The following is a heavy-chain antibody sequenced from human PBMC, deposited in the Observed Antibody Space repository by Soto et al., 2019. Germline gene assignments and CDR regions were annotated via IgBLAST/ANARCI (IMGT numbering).Heavy chain of an antibody. Sequence: QVQLEESGGGVVQPGRSLRLSCAASGFAFGDYGMHWVRQAPGKGLEWVAIISSDGNNKYYADSVKGRFTVSRDNFQNTLFLQMNSLRADDTALYYCAKNHLGKPFYYYYIMDAWGQGTTVTVSS. CDR2: ISSDGNNK. D-gene: IGHD6-13*01. CDR3: AKNHLGKPFYYYYIMDA. CDR1: GFAFGDYG. V-gene: IGHV3-30*18. J-gene: IGHJ6*02.